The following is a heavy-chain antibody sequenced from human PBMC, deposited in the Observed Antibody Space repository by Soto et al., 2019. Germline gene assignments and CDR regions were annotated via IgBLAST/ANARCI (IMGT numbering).Heavy chain of an antibody. CDR3: AREFPAEGRRYFDL. V-gene: IGHV4-59*02. J-gene: IGHJ2*01. CDR1: GGSVTSYY. CDR2: IVYSGIS. Sequence: QVQLLESGRGLVEPSETLSLTCTVSGGSVTSYYWSWIRQPPGEGREWIGYIVYSGISSYNPSLKSRVTISVDMSNIKFTMRLSSVTAADTAMYYCAREFPAEGRRYFDLWGRGTQVTVSS. D-gene: IGHD2-2*01.